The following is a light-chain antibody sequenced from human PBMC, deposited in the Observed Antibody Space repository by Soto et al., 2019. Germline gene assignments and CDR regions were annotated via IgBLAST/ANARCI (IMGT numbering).Light chain of an antibody. V-gene: IGKV1-12*01. Sequence: DIQMTQSPSSVSASVGDRVTITCRASQGISSWLAWYQHKPGKAPKLLIYVASSLQSGVPSRFSGSGSGTDYTLTISSLKPEDFATYYCQQANSFPWTFGQGTKVEIK. CDR3: QQANSFPWT. CDR1: QGISSW. J-gene: IGKJ1*01. CDR2: VAS.